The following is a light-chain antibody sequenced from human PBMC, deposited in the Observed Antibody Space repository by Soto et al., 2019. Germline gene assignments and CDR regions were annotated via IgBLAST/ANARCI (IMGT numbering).Light chain of an antibody. J-gene: IGLJ1*01. CDR2: SNN. CDR1: SSNIGSNT. CDR3: AAWDDSLNASYV. Sequence: QSVLTQPPSASGTPGQRVTISCSGSSSNIGSNTVNWYQQRPGTAPKLLIYSNNQRPSGVPDRFPGSKSGTSASLAISGLQSEDEADYYCAAWDDSLNASYVFGTGTKLTVL. V-gene: IGLV1-44*01.